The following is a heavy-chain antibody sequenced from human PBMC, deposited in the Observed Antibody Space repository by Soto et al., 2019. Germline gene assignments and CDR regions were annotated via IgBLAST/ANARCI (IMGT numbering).Heavy chain of an antibody. CDR3: ARGGYGDY. CDR2: ISAHNGNT. CDR1: GYAFTTYG. J-gene: IGHJ4*02. V-gene: IGHV1-18*01. D-gene: IGHD1-1*01. Sequence: QVHLVQSGAEVKKPGASVKVACKGSGYAFTTYGITWVRQAPGQGLEWMGWISAHNGNTNYAQKLQGRGRGTRQTATSTAYVEGRRLRNNDNAVYYCARGGYGDYRGQGAVVTVSS.